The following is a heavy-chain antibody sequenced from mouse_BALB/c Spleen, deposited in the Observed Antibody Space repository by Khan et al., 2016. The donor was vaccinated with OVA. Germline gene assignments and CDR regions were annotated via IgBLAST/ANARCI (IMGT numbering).Heavy chain of an antibody. Sequence: QVQLQQSGPELVKPGASVRISCKASGYTFTSYYIHWVKQRPGQGLEWIGWIYPGNVNTKYNEKFKGKATLTADTSSSTAYMQLSSLTSEDSAVYFCARWGGNYPSHAMDYWGQGTSVTVSS. CDR1: GYTFTSYY. V-gene: IGHV1S56*01. J-gene: IGHJ4*01. D-gene: IGHD2-1*01. CDR2: IYPGNVNT. CDR3: ARWGGNYPSHAMDY.